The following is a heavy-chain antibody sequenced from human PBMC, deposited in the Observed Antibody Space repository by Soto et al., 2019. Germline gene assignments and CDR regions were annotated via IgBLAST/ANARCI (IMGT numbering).Heavy chain of an antibody. D-gene: IGHD3-3*01. J-gene: IGHJ5*02. CDR3: ARDSHDNWFDP. CDR1: GGSTSRGGYY. Sequence: SSETLSLPCTVSGGSTSRGGYYWSWILQHPCIGLECIGYIYYSGITYYNPSLMCLFTISVDTSKNQFSLKLSSVTVAYSAVYYCARDSHDNWFDPWGQGTLVTVSS. CDR2: IYYSGIT. V-gene: IGHV4-31*01.